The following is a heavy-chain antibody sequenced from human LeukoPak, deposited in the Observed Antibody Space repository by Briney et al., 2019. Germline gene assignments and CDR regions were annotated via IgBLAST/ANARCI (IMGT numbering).Heavy chain of an antibody. D-gene: IGHD1-26*01. CDR1: GGTFSSYA. Sequence: SVKVSCKXSGGTFSSYAISWVRQAPRQELEWMGGIIPIFGTANYAQKFQGRVTITADESTSTAYMELSSLRSEDTAVYYCARGGSGSYLYYFDYWGQGTLVTVSS. CDR3: ARGGSGSYLYYFDY. CDR2: IIPIFGTA. V-gene: IGHV1-69*13. J-gene: IGHJ4*02.